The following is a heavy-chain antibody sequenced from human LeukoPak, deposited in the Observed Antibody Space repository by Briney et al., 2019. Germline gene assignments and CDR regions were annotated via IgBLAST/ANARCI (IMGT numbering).Heavy chain of an antibody. CDR1: GGSISSYY. D-gene: IGHD2-2*01. J-gene: IGHJ5*02. CDR3: ARHSIVVVPAATNWFDP. V-gene: IGHV4-59*08. Sequence: SETLSPTCTVSGGSISSYYWSWIRQPPGKGLEWIGYIYYSGSTNYNPSLKSRVTISVDTSKNQFSLKLSSVTAADTAVYYCARHSIVVVPAATNWFDPWGQGTLVTVSS. CDR2: IYYSGST.